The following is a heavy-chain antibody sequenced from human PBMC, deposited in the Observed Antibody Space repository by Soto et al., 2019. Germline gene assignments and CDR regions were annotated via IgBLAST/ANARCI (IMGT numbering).Heavy chain of an antibody. CDR2: ISYDGSNK. CDR1: GFTFSSYG. V-gene: IGHV3-30*18. D-gene: IGHD5-18*01. Sequence: QVQLVESGGGVVQPGRSLRLSCAASGFTFSSYGMHWVRQAPGKWLEWVAVISYDGSNKYYADSVKGRFTISRDNSKNTLYLQMNSLRAEDTAVYYCAKDLRRGYSYGYVDYWGQGTLVTVSS. CDR3: AKDLRRGYSYGYVDY. J-gene: IGHJ4*02.